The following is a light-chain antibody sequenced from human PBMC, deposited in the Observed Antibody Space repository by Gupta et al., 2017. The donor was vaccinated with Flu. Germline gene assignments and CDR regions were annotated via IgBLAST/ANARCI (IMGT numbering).Light chain of an antibody. J-gene: IGLJ3*02. V-gene: IGLV1-47*01. Sequence: QSVLTQPPSASGTPGQRVTISCSGSSSNIGSNYVYWYQQLPGTAPKLLFYTSNQRPSGVPDRFSGSKSGTSGSLAISGLRSEDEADYYCASWDDSLSAWMFGGGTKLTVL. CDR3: ASWDDSLSAWM. CDR1: SSNIGSNY. CDR2: TSN.